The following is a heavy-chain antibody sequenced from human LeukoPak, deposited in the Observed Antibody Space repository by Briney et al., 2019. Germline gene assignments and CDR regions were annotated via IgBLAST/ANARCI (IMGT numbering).Heavy chain of an antibody. V-gene: IGHV3-73*01. CDR3: TGNYYGSGSYADFDY. D-gene: IGHD3-10*01. CDR1: GFTFSGSA. J-gene: IGHJ4*02. Sequence: GGSLRLSCAASGFTFSGSAMHWVRQASGKGLEWVGRIRSKANSYATAYAASVKGRFTISRDDSKNTAYLQMDSLKTEDTAVYYCTGNYYGSGSYADFDYWGQGTLVTVSS. CDR2: IRSKANSYAT.